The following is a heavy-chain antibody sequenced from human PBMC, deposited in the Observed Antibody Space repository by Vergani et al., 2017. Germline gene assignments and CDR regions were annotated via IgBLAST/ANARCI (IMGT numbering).Heavy chain of an antibody. D-gene: IGHD5-18*01. V-gene: IGHV3-30*02. CDR3: AKDLFSPLDSPRGYRYGPCYYFYGMDV. CDR1: GFTSRNYG. CDR2: IRYDGSNE. Sequence: QVQLVESGGGVVQPGGSLRLSCAASGFTSRNYGMHWVRQAPGKGLEWVSFIRYDGSNEFYADSVKGGFTDSRDNSTRTMYLQMNSLRAEDTAVFRCAKDLFSPLDSPRGYRYGPCYYFYGMDVWGQGTTVSVSS. J-gene: IGHJ6*02.